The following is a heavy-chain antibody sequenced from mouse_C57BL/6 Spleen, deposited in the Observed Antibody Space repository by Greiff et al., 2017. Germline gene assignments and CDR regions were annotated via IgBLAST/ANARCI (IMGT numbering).Heavy chain of an antibody. Sequence: QVQLQQPGAELVKPGASVKMSCTASGYTFTSYWITWVKQRPGQGLEWIGDIYPGSGSTNYNEKFKSKATLTVDTSSSTAYMQLSSLTSEDSAVYYCARPSYGYDGYYAMDYWGQGTSVTVSS. D-gene: IGHD2-2*01. J-gene: IGHJ4*01. CDR1: GYTFTSYW. CDR3: ARPSYGYDGYYAMDY. V-gene: IGHV1-55*01. CDR2: IYPGSGST.